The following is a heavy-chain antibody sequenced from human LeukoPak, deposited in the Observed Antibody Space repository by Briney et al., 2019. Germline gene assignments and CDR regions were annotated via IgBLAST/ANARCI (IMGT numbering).Heavy chain of an antibody. CDR1: GFTFSSYW. Sequence: GGSLRLSCAASGFTFSSYWMSWVRQAPGKGLEWVANIKQDGSEKYYVDSVKGRFTISRDNAKNSLYLQMNSLRAEDTAVYYCARSQGTIPDSVPLDIWGQGTMVTVSS. D-gene: IGHD5/OR15-5a*01. V-gene: IGHV3-7*01. CDR3: ARSQGTIPDSVPLDI. J-gene: IGHJ3*02. CDR2: IKQDGSEK.